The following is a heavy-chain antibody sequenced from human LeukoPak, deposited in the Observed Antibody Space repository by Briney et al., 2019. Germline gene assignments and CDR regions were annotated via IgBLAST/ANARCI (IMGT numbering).Heavy chain of an antibody. Sequence: EASVKVSCKVSGYTFSDYYMHWVQQAPGKGLEWMGLVDPEDGETIYAEKFQGRVTITADTSTDTAYMELSSLRSEDTAVYYCARDRAATNDYWGQGTLVTVSS. D-gene: IGHD2-15*01. CDR2: VDPEDGET. V-gene: IGHV1-69-2*01. J-gene: IGHJ4*02. CDR3: ARDRAATNDY. CDR1: GYTFSDYY.